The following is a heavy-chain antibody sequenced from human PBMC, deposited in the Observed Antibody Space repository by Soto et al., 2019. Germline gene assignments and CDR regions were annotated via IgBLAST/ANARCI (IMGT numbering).Heavy chain of an antibody. D-gene: IGHD2-21*02. J-gene: IGHJ4*02. CDR3: ARRVIVVVTESSYFDY. CDR1: GGSCSGYY. Sequence: QVQLQQWGAGLLKPSETLSLTCAVYGGSCSGYYWSWIRQPPGKGLEWIGESNHSGRTNDNPSLKSRVTISVDTSKNQFSLQLSSVTAADTAVYYCARRVIVVVTESSYFDYWGQGTLVTVSS. V-gene: IGHV4-34*01. CDR2: SNHSGRT.